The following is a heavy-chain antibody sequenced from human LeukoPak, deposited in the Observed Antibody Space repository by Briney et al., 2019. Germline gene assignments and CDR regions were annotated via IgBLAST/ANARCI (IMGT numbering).Heavy chain of an antibody. V-gene: IGHV3-74*01. J-gene: IGHJ3*02. CDR3: ASMNGHAFDI. Sequence: GGSLRLSCAASGFTLSSYWTHWVRQAPRKGLVWVSGINSDGGSTRYADSVKGRFIITRDNAKNMLYLQMNSLRAEDTAVYYCASMNGHAFDIWGQGKRVTVSS. CDR1: GFTLSSYW. D-gene: IGHD2-8*01. CDR2: INSDGGST.